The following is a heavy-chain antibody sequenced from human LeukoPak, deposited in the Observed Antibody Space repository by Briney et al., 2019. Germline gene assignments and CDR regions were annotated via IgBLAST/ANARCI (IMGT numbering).Heavy chain of an antibody. CDR3: AKRPDCSTTNCFRFEY. Sequence: GGSLRLSCAASGFTFSTYAMSWVRQAPGQGLEWVSSISGDGGSTYYAESVKGRFTISRDNSKDTLYLQMNSLRAEDTAVYYCAKRPDCSTTNCFRFEYWGQGTLVTVSS. D-gene: IGHD2-2*01. CDR2: ISGDGGST. CDR1: GFTFSTYA. V-gene: IGHV3-23*01. J-gene: IGHJ4*02.